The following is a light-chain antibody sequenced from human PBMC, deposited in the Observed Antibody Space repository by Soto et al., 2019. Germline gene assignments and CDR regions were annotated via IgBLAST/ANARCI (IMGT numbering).Light chain of an antibody. J-gene: IGKJ1*01. CDR2: GAS. Sequence: EVVLTQSPGTLSLSPGERATLSCRASQSVSSSDLAWYQQKPGQAPRLLIYGASTRATSIPDRFSGSGSGTDFTLTIDRLEPEDFAVFYCQQYGSSAWTFGQGTKVDIK. CDR1: QSVSSSD. CDR3: QQYGSSAWT. V-gene: IGKV3-20*01.